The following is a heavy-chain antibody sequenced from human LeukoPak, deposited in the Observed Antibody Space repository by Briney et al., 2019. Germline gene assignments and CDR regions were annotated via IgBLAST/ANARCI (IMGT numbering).Heavy chain of an antibody. Sequence: GGSLRLSCAASGFTFSSYAMSWVRQAPGKGLEYVSAISSTGGRTYYANSVKGRFTISRDNSKNTLYLQMGNLRAEDMAVYYCASWLPAADSIYGMDVWGQGTTVTVSS. J-gene: IGHJ6*02. CDR3: ASWLPAADSIYGMDV. V-gene: IGHV3-64*01. CDR2: ISSTGGRT. CDR1: GFTFSSYA. D-gene: IGHD6-13*01.